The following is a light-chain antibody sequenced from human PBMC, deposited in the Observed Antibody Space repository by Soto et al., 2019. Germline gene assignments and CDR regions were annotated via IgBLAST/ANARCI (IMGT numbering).Light chain of an antibody. CDR2: QAS. CDR1: QSIVSW. J-gene: IGKJ5*01. V-gene: IGKV1-5*03. Sequence: IQLTQSPSTLSASVGDSVTISCRASQSIVSWLAWYQQKPGKAPNLLISQASILESGVPSRFSGSGSGTEFTLTINSLQPEDYATYYCQQFHSFPITFGQGTRLEI. CDR3: QQFHSFPIT.